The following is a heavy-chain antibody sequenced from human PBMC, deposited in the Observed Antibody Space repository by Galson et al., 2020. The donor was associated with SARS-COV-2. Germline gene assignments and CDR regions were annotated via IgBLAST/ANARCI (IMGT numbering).Heavy chain of an antibody. CDR3: ARAGWKNSIYSFYGLDV. CDR1: GGTFSSYG. V-gene: IGHV1-69*13. J-gene: IGHJ6*02. D-gene: IGHD2-21*01. Sequence: SVKVSCKASGGTFSSYGISWVRQAPGQGLEWMGGIIPIFGTTNYAEKFQGRVTITADESPSTAYLELSGLISDDTAVYYCARAGWKNSIYSFYGLDVWGQGTTVTVSS. CDR2: IIPIFGTT.